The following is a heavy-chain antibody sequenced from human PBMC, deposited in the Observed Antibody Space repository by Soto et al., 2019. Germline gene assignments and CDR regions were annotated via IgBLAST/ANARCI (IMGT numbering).Heavy chain of an antibody. D-gene: IGHD3-10*01. CDR1: GGSISSYY. V-gene: IGHV4-59*01. CDR3: ASLNGGYFDY. Sequence: SSETLSLTCTVSGGSISSYYWSWIRQPPGKGLEWIGYIYYSGSTNYNPSLKSRVTISVDTSKNQFSLKLSSVTAADTAVYYCASLNGGYFDYWGQGTLVTV. CDR2: IYYSGST. J-gene: IGHJ4*02.